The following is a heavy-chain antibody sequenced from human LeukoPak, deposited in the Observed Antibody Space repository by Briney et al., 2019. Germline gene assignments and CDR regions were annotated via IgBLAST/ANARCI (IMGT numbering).Heavy chain of an antibody. J-gene: IGHJ5*02. CDR1: GGSISSSSYY. CDR2: IYYSGST. Sequence: PSETLSLTCTVSGGSISSSSYYWGWIRQPPGKGLGWSGSIYYSGSTYYNPSLKSRVTISVDTSKNQFSLKLSSVTAADTAVYYCATSSSAGAYSSGWYRPDHNWFDPWGQGTLVTVSS. V-gene: IGHV4-39*01. CDR3: ATSSSAGAYSSGWYRPDHNWFDP. D-gene: IGHD6-19*01.